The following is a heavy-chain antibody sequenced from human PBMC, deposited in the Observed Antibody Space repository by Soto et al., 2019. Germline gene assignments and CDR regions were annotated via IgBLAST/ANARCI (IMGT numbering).Heavy chain of an antibody. CDR1: GYSFTSYW. CDR2: IYPGDSDT. Sequence: EVQLVQSGAEVKKPGESLKISCKGSGYSFTSYWIGWVRQMPGKGLELMGIIYPGDSDTRYSPSFQGQVTISADKSIRTGFPPWSSLKASDTGMDYCAGTAAAGKYYYGMDVWGQGTTVTVSS. V-gene: IGHV5-51*01. CDR3: AGTAAAGKYYYGMDV. D-gene: IGHD6-13*01. J-gene: IGHJ6*02.